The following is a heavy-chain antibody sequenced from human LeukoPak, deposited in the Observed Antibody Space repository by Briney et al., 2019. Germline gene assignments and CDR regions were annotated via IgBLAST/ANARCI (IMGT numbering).Heavy chain of an antibody. D-gene: IGHD1-26*01. J-gene: IGHJ4*02. CDR2: ISSSSSYI. Sequence: GGSLRLSCAASGFTFSSYSMTWVRQAPGKGLEWVSSISSSSSYIYYADSVKGRFTISRDNAKNSLYLQMNSLRAEDTAVYYCASTYSGSYYGNFDYWGQGTLVTVSS. CDR3: ASTYSGSYYGNFDY. CDR1: GFTFSSYS. V-gene: IGHV3-21*01.